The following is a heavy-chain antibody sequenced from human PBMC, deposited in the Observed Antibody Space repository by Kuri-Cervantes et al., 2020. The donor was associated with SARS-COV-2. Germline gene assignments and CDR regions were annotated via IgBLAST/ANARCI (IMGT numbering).Heavy chain of an antibody. Sequence: ESLKISCTVSDGSISDYYWSWIRQPPARGLEWLGYIYYSGVSHYNPSLKSRVTMSVGTSKNQFSLKLISVTAADTAVYYCARADVYYYDSRGLGAFDIWGQGTMVTVSS. V-gene: IGHV4-59*12. J-gene: IGHJ3*02. CDR1: DGSISDYY. D-gene: IGHD3-22*01. CDR3: ARADVYYYDSRGLGAFDI. CDR2: IYYSGVS.